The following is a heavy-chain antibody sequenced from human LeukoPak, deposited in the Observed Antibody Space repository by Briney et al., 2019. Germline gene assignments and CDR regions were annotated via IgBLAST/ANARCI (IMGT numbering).Heavy chain of an antibody. J-gene: IGHJ6*02. CDR2: ISGSGEST. D-gene: IGHD3-10*01. V-gene: IGHV3-23*01. CDR3: AKDREAVGNVVRATYALHA. CDR1: GFTFSNYA. Sequence: GGSLRLSCAASGFTFSNYAMSWVRQAPGKGLEWVSAISGSGESTYYTGSVRGRFTISRDNSKNTLYLQMNSLRAEDTAIYYCAKDREAVGNVVRATYALHAWGQGTTVTVSS.